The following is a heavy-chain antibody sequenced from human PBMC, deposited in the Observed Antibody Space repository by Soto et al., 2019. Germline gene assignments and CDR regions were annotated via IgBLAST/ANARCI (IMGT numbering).Heavy chain of an antibody. Sequence: QLQLQESGPGLVKPSETLSLTCTVSGASISISSYYWRWIRQPPGKGLELIGCIYYCGSTYYNPSLKCRVTVSVDTSKNQFSLKLSSVTAADAAVYYCARNGDSSGYYYYYFGMDVWGQGTTVSVSS. CDR1: GASISISSYY. J-gene: IGHJ6*02. V-gene: IGHV4-39*01. D-gene: IGHD3-22*01. CDR2: IYYCGST. CDR3: ARNGDSSGYYYYYFGMDV.